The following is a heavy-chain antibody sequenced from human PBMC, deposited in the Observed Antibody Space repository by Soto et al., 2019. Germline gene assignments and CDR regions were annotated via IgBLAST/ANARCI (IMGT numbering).Heavy chain of an antibody. CDR1: GFTFSNFG. Sequence: QVQLVESGGGVVQPGRSLRLSCAASGFTFSNFGMHWVRQAPVKGLEWVAVISYDGNTKYYADSVKGRFTISRDNSKNTLYLQIDSLRVEDTAVYYCTSQVATGDWGQGTLVTVSS. CDR2: ISYDGNTK. D-gene: IGHD5-12*01. CDR3: TSQVATGD. J-gene: IGHJ4*02. V-gene: IGHV3-30*03.